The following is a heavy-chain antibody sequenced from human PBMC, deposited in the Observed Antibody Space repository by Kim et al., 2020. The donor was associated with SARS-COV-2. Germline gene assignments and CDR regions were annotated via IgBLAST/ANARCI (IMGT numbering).Heavy chain of an antibody. J-gene: IGHJ4*02. Sequence: SVKVSCKASGFTFTSSAVQWVRQARGQRLEWIGWIVVGSGNTNYAQKFQERVTITRDMSTSTAYMELSSLRSEDTAVYYCAAVTSFEGGGGYWGQGTLVTVSS. CDR1: GFTFTSSA. CDR3: AAVTSFEGGGGY. V-gene: IGHV1-58*01. D-gene: IGHD2-2*01. CDR2: IVVGSGNT.